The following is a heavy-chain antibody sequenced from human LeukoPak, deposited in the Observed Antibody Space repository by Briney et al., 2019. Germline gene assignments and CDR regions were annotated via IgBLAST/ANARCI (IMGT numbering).Heavy chain of an antibody. J-gene: IGHJ4*02. Sequence: PGGSLRLSCAASGFTFSSYWMSWVRQAPGKGLEWVANIKQDGSEKYYVDSVKGRFTISRDNAKNSLYLQMNSLRAEDTAVYYCARDLGGSGWYPSDYWGQGTLVTVSS. D-gene: IGHD6-19*01. CDR1: GFTFSSYW. CDR3: ARDLGGSGWYPSDY. CDR2: IKQDGSEK. V-gene: IGHV3-7*01.